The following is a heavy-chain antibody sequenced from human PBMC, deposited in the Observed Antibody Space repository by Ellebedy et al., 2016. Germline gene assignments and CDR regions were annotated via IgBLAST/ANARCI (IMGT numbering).Heavy chain of an antibody. CDR3: RQGHYFDQ. Sequence: GESLKISCVASGFSLSDYSMNWVRRAPGKGLEWVATISGAGYTTFFADSVKGRFTISRDNSKNTLYLQMNNLRVDDTALYYCRQGHYFDQWGQGALVTVSS. CDR2: ISGAGYTT. CDR1: GFSLSDYS. J-gene: IGHJ4*02. V-gene: IGHV3-23*01.